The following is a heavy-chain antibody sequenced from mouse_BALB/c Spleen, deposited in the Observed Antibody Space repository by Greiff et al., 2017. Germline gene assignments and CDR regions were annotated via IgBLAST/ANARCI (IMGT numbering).Heavy chain of an antibody. CDR1: GYSITSGYY. D-gene: IGHD2-2*01. CDR2: ISYDGSN. J-gene: IGHJ2*01. V-gene: IGHV3-6*02. CDR3: ARDGYDVPPAY. Sequence: EVKLVESGPGLVKPSQSLSLTCSVTGYSITSGYYWNWIRQFPGNKLEWMGYISYDGSNNYNPSLKNRISITRDTSKNQFFLKLNSVTTEDTATYYCARDGYDVPPAYWGQGTTLTVSS.